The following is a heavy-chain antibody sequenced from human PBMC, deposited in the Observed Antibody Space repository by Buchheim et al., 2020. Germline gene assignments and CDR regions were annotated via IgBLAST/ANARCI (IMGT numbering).Heavy chain of an antibody. CDR1: GGSISLYY. V-gene: IGHV4-59*12. D-gene: IGHD3-22*01. CDR2: IYYSRNT. Sequence: QVQLQESGPGLVKPSETLSLTCNVSGGSISLYYWNWIRRPPGKGLEWIGYIYYSRNTHYNPYLKGRVTISVDTSKNQFSLKLSSVTAADTAVYYCARGNSYYDSSGHYYNVLHAFDIWGQGT. J-gene: IGHJ3*02. CDR3: ARGNSYYDSSGHYYNVLHAFDI.